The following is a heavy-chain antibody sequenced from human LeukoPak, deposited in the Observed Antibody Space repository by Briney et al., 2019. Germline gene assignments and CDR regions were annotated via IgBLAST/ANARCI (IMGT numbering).Heavy chain of an antibody. V-gene: IGHV1-69*04. CDR2: IIPILGIA. CDR1: GGTFSSYA. D-gene: IGHD6-13*01. J-gene: IGHJ4*02. Sequence: GASVKVSCKASGGTFSSYAISWVRQAPGQGLEWMGRIIPILGIANYAQKFQGRVTITADKSTSTAYMELNSLRAEDTAVFYCVKDMKIKAAGYYFDYWGQGTLVTVSS. CDR3: VKDMKIKAAGYYFDY.